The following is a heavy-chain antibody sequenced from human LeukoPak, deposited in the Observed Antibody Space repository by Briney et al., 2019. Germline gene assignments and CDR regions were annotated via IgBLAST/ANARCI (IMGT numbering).Heavy chain of an antibody. J-gene: IGHJ4*02. CDR1: GFTFSDYY. V-gene: IGHV3-11*01. CDR2: ISGSGTTM. Sequence: GSLRLSCAASGFTFSDYYMSWISQTSGKGPEWVSYISGSGTTMEYAKSVKGRFTISRDNAKDSLYLQMNSLEAEDTAVYYCAKGHTYGMIWGQGTLVSVSS. CDR3: AKGHTYGMI. D-gene: IGHD2-8*01.